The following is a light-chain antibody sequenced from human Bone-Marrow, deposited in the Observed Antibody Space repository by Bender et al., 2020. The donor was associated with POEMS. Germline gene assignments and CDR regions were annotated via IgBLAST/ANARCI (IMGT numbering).Light chain of an antibody. Sequence: QSVLTQPPSASGTPGQRVTISCSGSSSNIGGNAVNWWHQLPGTAPKLLIYGNDQRPSGVPDRFSGSKSGTSASLAISGLQSEDEADYFCSAWDGILKGWVFGGGTGLSVL. J-gene: IGLJ3*02. CDR2: GND. CDR1: SSNIGGNA. CDR3: SAWDGILKGWV. V-gene: IGLV1-44*01.